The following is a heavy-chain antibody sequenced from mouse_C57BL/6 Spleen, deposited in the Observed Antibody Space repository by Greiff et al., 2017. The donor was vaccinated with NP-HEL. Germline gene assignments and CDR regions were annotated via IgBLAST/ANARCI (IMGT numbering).Heavy chain of an antibody. J-gene: IGHJ1*03. CDR3: ASYGNDYDWYFDV. D-gene: IGHD2-4*01. CDR2: IDPEDGET. Sequence: EVQLQQSGAELVKPGASVKLSCTASGFTITDYYMHWVKQRPEQGLEWIGRIDPEDGETKYAPKFQGKATITADTSSNTAYLQLSRLTSEDSAVYCCASYGNDYDWYFDVWGTGTTVTVSS. V-gene: IGHV14-2*01. CDR1: GFTITDYY.